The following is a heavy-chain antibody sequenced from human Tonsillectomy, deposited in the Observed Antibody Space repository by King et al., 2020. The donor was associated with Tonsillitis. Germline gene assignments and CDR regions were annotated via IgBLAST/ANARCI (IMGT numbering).Heavy chain of an antibody. Sequence: DVQLVESGGGLVQPGGSLRLSCAASGFTFSSYGMSWVRQAPGKGLEWVSAISGSGGSTYHADSVKGRFTISRDNSKNTLYLQMNSLRAEDTAVYYCAKDRHSSGWPDEIDYWGQGTLVTVSS. J-gene: IGHJ4*02. CDR1: GFTFSSYG. D-gene: IGHD6-19*01. CDR2: ISGSGGST. CDR3: AKDRHSSGWPDEIDY. V-gene: IGHV3-23*04.